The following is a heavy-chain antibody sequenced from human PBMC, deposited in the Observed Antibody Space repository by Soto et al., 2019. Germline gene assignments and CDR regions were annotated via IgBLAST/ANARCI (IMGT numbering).Heavy chain of an antibody. CDR1: GFTFSSYA. Sequence: AGGSLRLSCAASGFTFSSYAMSWVRQAPGKGLEWVSAISGSGGSTYYADSVKGRFTISRDNSKNTLYLQMNSLRAEETAVYYFVRERRVIGNTLDLGRSFSWGQGTLVNVSS. V-gene: IGHV3-23*01. D-gene: IGHD1-7*01. CDR2: ISGSGGST. J-gene: IGHJ5*02. CDR3: VRERRVIGNTLDLGRSFS.